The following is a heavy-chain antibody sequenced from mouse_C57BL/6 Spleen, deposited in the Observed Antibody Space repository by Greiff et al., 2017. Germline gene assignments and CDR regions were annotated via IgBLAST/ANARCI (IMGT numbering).Heavy chain of an antibody. CDR2: IDPSDSYT. CDR1: GYTFTSYW. Sequence: VKQSCKASGYTFTSYWMQWVKQRPGQGLEWIGEIDPSDSYTNYNQKFKGKATLTVDTSSSTAYMQLSSLTSEDSAVYYCARAPFAYWGQGTLVTVSA. J-gene: IGHJ3*01. CDR3: ARAPFAY. V-gene: IGHV1-50*01.